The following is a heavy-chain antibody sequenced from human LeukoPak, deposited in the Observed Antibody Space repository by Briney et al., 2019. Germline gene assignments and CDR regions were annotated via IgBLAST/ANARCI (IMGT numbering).Heavy chain of an antibody. D-gene: IGHD5-18*01. V-gene: IGHV5-51*01. CDR3: ARGSSGYTYGFDY. J-gene: IGHJ4*02. CDR2: IYPGDSDT. CDR1: GYSFISYW. Sequence: GESLKISCKGSGYSFISYWIGWVRQMPGKGLEWLGIIYPGDSDTRYSPSFQGQVTISADKSIRNAYLQWSSLKASDTAMYYCARGSSGYTYGFDYWGQGTLVTVSS.